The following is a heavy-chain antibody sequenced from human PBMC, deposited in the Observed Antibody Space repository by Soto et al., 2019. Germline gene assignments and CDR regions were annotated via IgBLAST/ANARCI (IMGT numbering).Heavy chain of an antibody. CDR3: ARAHVMVVAGSTFDY. J-gene: IGHJ4*01. CDR2: INHSGST. D-gene: IGHD6-19*01. V-gene: IGHV4-34*01. CDR1: GGSFSGYY. Sequence: PSETRSLTCAVYGGSFSGYYWSWIRQPPGKGLEWTGEINHSGSTNYNPSLKSRVTISVXXXHXXXXLNLXSXXAAXTAVYYCARAHVMVVAGSTFDYWGHGTLVTVSS.